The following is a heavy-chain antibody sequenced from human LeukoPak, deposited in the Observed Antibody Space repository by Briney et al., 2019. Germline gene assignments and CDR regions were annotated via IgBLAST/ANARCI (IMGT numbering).Heavy chain of an antibody. CDR3: ARMAGTYGMDV. CDR1: GYSFTTYD. Sequence: SCKASGYSFTTYDINWVRLATGQGLEWMGWMNLNSGNTNYAQKLQGRVTMTTDTSTSTAYMELRSLRSDDTAVYYCARMAGTYGMDVWGQGTTVTVSS. CDR2: MNLNSGNT. D-gene: IGHD6-19*01. V-gene: IGHV1-18*01. J-gene: IGHJ6*02.